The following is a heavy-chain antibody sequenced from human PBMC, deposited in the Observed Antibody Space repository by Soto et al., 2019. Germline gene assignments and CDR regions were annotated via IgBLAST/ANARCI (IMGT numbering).Heavy chain of an antibody. V-gene: IGHV3-23*01. CDR2: ISSGGTTT. CDR3: AREGGSIGGWFGRKFDS. Sequence: GGSLRLSCTASGFSFSTHAMSWVRQAPGKGLEWVSSISSGGTTTFYAASVEGRFTISRDKSKNTLYLQMNSLRANDTAVYYCAREGGSIGGWFGRKFDSWGQGTQVTVSS. J-gene: IGHJ4*02. D-gene: IGHD6-19*01. CDR1: GFSFSTHA.